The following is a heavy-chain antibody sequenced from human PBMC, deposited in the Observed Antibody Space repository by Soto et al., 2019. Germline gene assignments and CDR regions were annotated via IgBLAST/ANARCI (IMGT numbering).Heavy chain of an antibody. CDR2: IYWDDDK. J-gene: IGHJ4*02. Sequence: SGPTLVNPTQTLTLACTFSGFSFSTSHVGVGWIRQPPGKAQEWLAIIYWDDDKRYSPSLRSRLTITKDTSKNQVVLTMTNMDPVDTATYFCAHRPGGYMSGWDNGYFDYWGRGALVTVSS. CDR1: GFSFSTSHVG. V-gene: IGHV2-5*02. D-gene: IGHD6-19*01. CDR3: AHRPGGYMSGWDNGYFDY.